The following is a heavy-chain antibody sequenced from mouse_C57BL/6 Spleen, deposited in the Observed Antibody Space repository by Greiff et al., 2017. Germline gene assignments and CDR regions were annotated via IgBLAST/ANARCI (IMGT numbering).Heavy chain of an antibody. CDR2: IYPRSGNT. J-gene: IGHJ4*01. Sequence: QVQLQQSGAELARPGASVKLSCKASGYTFTSYGISWVKQRTGQGLEWIGEIYPRSGNTYYNEKFKGKATLTADKSSSTAYMELRSLTSEDSAVYFCARGEIYDYDAGMDYWGQGTSVTVSS. D-gene: IGHD2-4*01. CDR3: ARGEIYDYDAGMDY. CDR1: GYTFTSYG. V-gene: IGHV1-81*01.